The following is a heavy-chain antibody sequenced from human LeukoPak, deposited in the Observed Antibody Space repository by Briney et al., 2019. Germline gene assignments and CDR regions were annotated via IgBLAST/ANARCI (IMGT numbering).Heavy chain of an antibody. Sequence: SETLSLTCTVSGGSISSYYWSWIRQPAGKGLEWIGRIYTSGSTNYNPSLKSRVTMSVDTSKNQFSLKLSSVTAADTAVYYCARSPRDYSNPYYYMDVWGKGTTVTVSS. D-gene: IGHD4-11*01. CDR3: ARSPRDYSNPYYYMDV. J-gene: IGHJ6*03. V-gene: IGHV4-4*07. CDR1: GGSISSYY. CDR2: IYTSGST.